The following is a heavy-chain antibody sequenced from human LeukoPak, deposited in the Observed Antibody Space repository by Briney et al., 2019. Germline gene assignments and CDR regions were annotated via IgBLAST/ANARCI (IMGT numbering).Heavy chain of an antibody. J-gene: IGHJ4*02. V-gene: IGHV3-48*02. Sequence: GGSLRLPCAASGFTFSSYTMNWVRQAPGKGLEWVSYISSSSRAIYYPDSVKGRFTVSRDDAQNSLYLQMNSLRDEDTAVYYCARSDCGGDCYLIDYWGQGALVTVSS. CDR1: GFTFSSYT. CDR3: ARSDCGGDCYLIDY. CDR2: ISSSSRAI. D-gene: IGHD2-21*02.